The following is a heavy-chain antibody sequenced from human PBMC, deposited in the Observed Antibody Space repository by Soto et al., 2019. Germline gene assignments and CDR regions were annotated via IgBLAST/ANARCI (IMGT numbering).Heavy chain of an antibody. V-gene: IGHV3-23*01. D-gene: IGHD3-22*01. CDR3: AKVWDALTTEVVIRNFDY. CDR1: GFTFSNYG. J-gene: IGHJ4*02. CDR2: ISGSGTNT. Sequence: EVQLLESGGGWAQPGGCLRLSCAASGFTFSNYGMTWVRQALGMGLEWVLGISGSGTNTFYADAVKGRFAIARDNSKNTLYLKMNSLRAEDTAVYYCAKVWDALTTEVVIRNFDYWGQGTMVTVSS.